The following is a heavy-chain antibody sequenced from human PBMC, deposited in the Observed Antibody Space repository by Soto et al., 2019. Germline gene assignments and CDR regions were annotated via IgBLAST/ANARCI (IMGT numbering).Heavy chain of an antibody. Sequence: QVQLVQSGAEVKKPGASVKVSCKASGYTFTSYHISWVRQAPGQGLEWMGWMSAYKTNTDYAQKFQGRLTMTTDTSTGTADMELMSVGAEDTAVYYCARDTPRTDYWGQGTLVTVSS. J-gene: IGHJ4*02. V-gene: IGHV1-18*01. D-gene: IGHD2-2*01. CDR3: ARDTPRTDY. CDR2: MSAYKTNT. CDR1: GYTFTSYH.